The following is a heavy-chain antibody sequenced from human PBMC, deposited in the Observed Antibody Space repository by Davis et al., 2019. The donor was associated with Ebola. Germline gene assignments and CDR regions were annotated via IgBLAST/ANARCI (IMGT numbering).Heavy chain of an antibody. D-gene: IGHD3-9*01. Sequence: GGSLRLSCAASGFTFRGYWMHWVRQAPGKGLEWVSSISSSSSYIYYADSVKGRFTISRDNAKNSLYLQMNSLRAEDTAVYYCARDQVAYYDILTGEDGMDVWGQGTTVTVSS. J-gene: IGHJ6*02. V-gene: IGHV3-21*01. CDR3: ARDQVAYYDILTGEDGMDV. CDR2: ISSSSSYI. CDR1: GFTFRGYW.